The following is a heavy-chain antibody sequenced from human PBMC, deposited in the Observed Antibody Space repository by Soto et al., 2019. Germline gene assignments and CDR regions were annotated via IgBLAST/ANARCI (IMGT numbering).Heavy chain of an antibody. D-gene: IGHD3-22*01. V-gene: IGHV1-46*01. J-gene: IGHJ4*02. CDR3: ARADYYDSSRLGYFDY. CDR2: INPSGGST. CDR1: GYTFTIYY. Sequence: ASVKVSCKASGYTFTIYYMHCVLQSPLQWLEWMGIINPSGGSTSYAQKFQGRVTMTRDTSTSTVYMELSSLRSEDTAVYYCARADYYDSSRLGYFDYWGQGTLVTVSS.